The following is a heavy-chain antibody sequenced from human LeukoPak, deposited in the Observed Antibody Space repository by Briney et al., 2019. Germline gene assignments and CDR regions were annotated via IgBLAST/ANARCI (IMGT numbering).Heavy chain of an antibody. CDR1: GFTFSDHA. CDR2: INGNGGGS. Sequence: GGSLRLSCAASGFTFSDHAMSWVRQAPAKGLEWVSSINGNGGGSYYIDSVKGRFTVSRDNSKNTLYLQMNSLRAEDTAVYYCAREGGEWELLHDAFDIWGQGTMVTVSS. J-gene: IGHJ3*02. V-gene: IGHV3-23*01. CDR3: AREGGEWELLHDAFDI. D-gene: IGHD1-26*01.